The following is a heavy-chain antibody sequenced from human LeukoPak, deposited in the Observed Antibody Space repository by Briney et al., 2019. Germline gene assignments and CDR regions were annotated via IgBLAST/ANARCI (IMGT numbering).Heavy chain of an antibody. V-gene: IGHV1-69*05. CDR2: IIPIFGTA. CDR3: ARDTKGLFDP. CDR1: GGTFSSYA. Sequence: ASVKVSCKASGGTFSSYAISWVRQAPGQGLGWMGRIIPIFGTANYAQKFQGRVTITTDESTSTAYMELSSLRSEDTAVYYCARDTKGLFDPWGQGTLVTVSS. J-gene: IGHJ5*02. D-gene: IGHD2-2*01.